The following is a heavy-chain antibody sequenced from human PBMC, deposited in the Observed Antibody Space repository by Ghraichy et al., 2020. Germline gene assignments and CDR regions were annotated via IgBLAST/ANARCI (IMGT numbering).Heavy chain of an antibody. J-gene: IGHJ4*02. CDR1: GFTFNSFG. CDR3: AGEHYTSGWYVGYFEY. V-gene: IGHV3-30*02. CDR2: IRFDGTNK. D-gene: IGHD6-19*01. Sequence: GGSLRLSCAASGFTFNSFGMHWVRQAPGKGLEWVASIRFDGTNKYYADSVKGRFTISRDNSKNTLYLQINSLRAEDTAVYYCAGEHYTSGWYVGYFEYWGQGTLVTVSS.